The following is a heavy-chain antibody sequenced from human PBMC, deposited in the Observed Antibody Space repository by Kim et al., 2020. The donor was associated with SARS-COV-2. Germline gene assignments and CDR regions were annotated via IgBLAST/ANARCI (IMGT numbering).Heavy chain of an antibody. CDR3: AKGSQRKVVIISVYYYYMDV. D-gene: IGHD3-3*01. J-gene: IGHJ6*03. V-gene: IGHV3-23*01. Sequence: RFTIARDNSKNTLYLQMNSLRAEDTAIYYCAKGSQRKVVIISVYYYYMDVWGKGTTVTVSS.